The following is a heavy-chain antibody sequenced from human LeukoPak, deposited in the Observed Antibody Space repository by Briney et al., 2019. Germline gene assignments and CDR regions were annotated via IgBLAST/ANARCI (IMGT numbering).Heavy chain of an antibody. J-gene: IGHJ3*02. Sequence: SETLSLTCTVSGGSISSSYYYWGWIRQPPGKGLEWIGSIYYSGSTYYNPSLKSRVTISVDTSKNQFSLKLSSVTAADTAVYYCARDHTAVKAFDIWGQGTMVTVSS. CDR2: IYYSGST. CDR1: GGSISSSYYY. CDR3: ARDHTAVKAFDI. D-gene: IGHD5-18*01. V-gene: IGHV4-39*07.